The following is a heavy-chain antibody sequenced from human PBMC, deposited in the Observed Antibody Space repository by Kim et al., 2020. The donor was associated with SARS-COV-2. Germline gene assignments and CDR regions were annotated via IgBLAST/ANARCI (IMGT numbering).Heavy chain of an antibody. J-gene: IGHJ4*02. V-gene: IGHV3-21*01. Sequence: YPKPVKGRLTTSRDNAKNSLYLQMNSLRAEDTAVYYCARAYSSGWAYFDYWGQGTLVTVSS. D-gene: IGHD6-19*01. CDR3: ARAYSSGWAYFDY.